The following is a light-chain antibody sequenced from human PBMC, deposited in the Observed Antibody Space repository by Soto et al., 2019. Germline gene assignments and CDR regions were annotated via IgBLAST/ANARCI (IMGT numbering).Light chain of an antibody. Sequence: DIQMTQSPSSVSASVGDRVTITCRASQGISTWLAWYQQKPGKAPNLLIYSASTLQSGVPSRFSGSGSGTDFTLTISSLQPEDFATYFCPQGDSFPLTCGPGTKVGIK. CDR3: PQGDSFPLT. CDR1: QGISTW. J-gene: IGKJ3*01. V-gene: IGKV1-12*01. CDR2: SAS.